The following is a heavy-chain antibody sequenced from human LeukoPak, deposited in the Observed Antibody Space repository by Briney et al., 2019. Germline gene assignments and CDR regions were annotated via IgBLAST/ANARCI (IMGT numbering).Heavy chain of an antibody. CDR3: ARHYPRLAGAFDS. Sequence: SETLSLTCSVSGGSFSGYYLNWIRLSPGKGLEWIAFIYSSGRTSYNPSLQSRVTISVDTSRYQVSLNLNSVTAADTAVYYCARHYPRLAGAFDSWGQGTLVIVSS. J-gene: IGHJ4*02. CDR1: GGSFSGYY. D-gene: IGHD3-22*01. V-gene: IGHV4-59*08. CDR2: IYSSGRT.